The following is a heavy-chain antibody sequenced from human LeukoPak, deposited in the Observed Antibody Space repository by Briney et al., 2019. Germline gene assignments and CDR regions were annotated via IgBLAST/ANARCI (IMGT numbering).Heavy chain of an antibody. CDR1: GGSISGYY. CDR2: IHYSGRT. D-gene: IGHD6-13*01. J-gene: IGHJ4*02. CDR3: ARGTSSSWYLYY. Sequence: PSETLSLTCTVSGGSISGYYWSWIRQPPGKGLEWIGYIHYSGRTNYNPSLKSRVTISVDTSKNQFSLKLSSVTAADTAVYYCARGTSSSWYLYYWGQGTPVTVSS. V-gene: IGHV4-59*01.